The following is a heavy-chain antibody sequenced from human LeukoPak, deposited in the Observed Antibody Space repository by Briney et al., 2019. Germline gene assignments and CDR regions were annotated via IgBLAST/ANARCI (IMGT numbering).Heavy chain of an antibody. Sequence: ASVKVSCKASGYSFTGYYMHWVRQAPGQGLEWMGRINPNSGGTNYAQKFQGRVTMTRDTFISTAYMELSRLRSDDTAVYYCARDWYYYGSGTHQGVDYWGQGTLVTVSS. CDR2: INPNSGGT. CDR1: GYSFTGYY. J-gene: IGHJ4*02. V-gene: IGHV1-2*06. D-gene: IGHD3-10*01. CDR3: ARDWYYYGSGTHQGVDY.